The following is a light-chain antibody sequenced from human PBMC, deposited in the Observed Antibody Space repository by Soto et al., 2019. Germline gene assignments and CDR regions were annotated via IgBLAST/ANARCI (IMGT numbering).Light chain of an antibody. CDR2: AS. Sequence: DIPMTQSPSSLSASIGDRVTITCRASQSISSDLCWYQQKPGNAPKLLIYASILQSGVPSRFSGGGSGTDFTLTITSLQHEDFETYYCQQGHGTFGQGTKVEVK. CDR1: QSISSD. J-gene: IGKJ1*01. CDR3: QQGHGT. V-gene: IGKV1-39*01.